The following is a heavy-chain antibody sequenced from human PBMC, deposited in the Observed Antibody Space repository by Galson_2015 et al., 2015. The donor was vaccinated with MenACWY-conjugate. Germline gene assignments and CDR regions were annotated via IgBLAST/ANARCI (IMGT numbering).Heavy chain of an antibody. Sequence: SLRLSCAASGFTFNTYTMNWVRQAPGEGLEWVSSITSGSDYIYYADSVKGRFTVSRDNAENSLYLQMNSLRPEDPAVYYCAREDLAWAFGLDYRGQGTLVTVSS. CDR2: ITSGSDYI. V-gene: IGHV3-21*01. CDR3: AREDLAWAFGLDY. CDR1: GFTFNTYT. D-gene: IGHD2/OR15-2a*01. J-gene: IGHJ4*02.